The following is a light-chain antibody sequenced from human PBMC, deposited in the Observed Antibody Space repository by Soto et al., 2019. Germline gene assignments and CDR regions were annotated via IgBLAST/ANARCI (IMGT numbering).Light chain of an antibody. CDR2: DTS. CDR3: QQRSSWPLT. CDR1: QNIKSS. J-gene: IGKJ4*01. Sequence: EIVLTQSPATPSFSPGEKATLSCRASQNIKSSLAWYQQKPGQAPRLLIYDTSNRATGIPARFSGGGSGTDFTLTISSLEPEDFAVYYCQQRSSWPLTFGGGTKVDIK. V-gene: IGKV3-11*01.